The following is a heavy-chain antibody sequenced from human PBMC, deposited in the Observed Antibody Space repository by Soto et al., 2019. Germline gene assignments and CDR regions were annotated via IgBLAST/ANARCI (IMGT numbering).Heavy chain of an antibody. CDR1: GFTFSSYS. CDR3: ARMGSSSAPPRENYYYGMDV. J-gene: IGHJ6*02. V-gene: IGHV3-21*01. D-gene: IGHD2-2*01. CDR2: ISSSSSYI. Sequence: PGGSLRLSCAASGFTFSSYSMNWVRQAPGKGLEWVSSISSSSSYIYYADSVKGRFTISRDNAKNSLYLQMNSLRAEDTAVYYCARMGSSSAPPRENYYYGMDVWGQGTTVTVSS.